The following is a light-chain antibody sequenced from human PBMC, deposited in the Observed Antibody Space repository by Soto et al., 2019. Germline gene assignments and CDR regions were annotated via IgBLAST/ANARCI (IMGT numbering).Light chain of an antibody. CDR1: SSDVGGYNY. V-gene: IGLV2-14*01. CDR3: CSVTRSTNYL. CDR2: EVS. J-gene: IGLJ1*01. Sequence: QSVLTQPASVSGSLGQSITISCTGTSSDVGGYNYVSWYQQQPGKAPKLMISEVSNRPSGISNRFSGSKSGNTASLIISGLQAEDEADYYCCSVTRSTNYLFGNGTKVTV.